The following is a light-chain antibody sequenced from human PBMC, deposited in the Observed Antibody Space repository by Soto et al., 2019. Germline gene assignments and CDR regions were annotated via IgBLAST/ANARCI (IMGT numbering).Light chain of an antibody. V-gene: IGKV3-20*01. J-gene: IGKJ2*01. CDR1: QSVNY. CDR2: GAS. Sequence: EIVLTQSPGTLSLSPGERATLSCRASQSVNYLAWYQQKPGQTPRLLIYGASSRATGIPDRFSGSGSGTDFTLTISRLEPEDFAVYYCQHYGSSPPYTFGQGTKLEIK. CDR3: QHYGSSPPYT.